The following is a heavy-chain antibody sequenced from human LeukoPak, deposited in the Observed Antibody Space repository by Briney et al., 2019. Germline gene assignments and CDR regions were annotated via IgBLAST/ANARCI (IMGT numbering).Heavy chain of an antibody. CDR1: GGTFSSYA. Sequence: GASVEVSCKASGGTFSSYAISWVRQAPGQGLEWMGGIIPIFGTANYAQKFQGRVTITADESTSTAYMELSSLRSEDTAVYYCARDWSGAAAVYPGRDAFDIWGQGTMVTVSS. J-gene: IGHJ3*02. D-gene: IGHD3-3*01. V-gene: IGHV1-69*13. CDR2: IIPIFGTA. CDR3: ARDWSGAAAVYPGRDAFDI.